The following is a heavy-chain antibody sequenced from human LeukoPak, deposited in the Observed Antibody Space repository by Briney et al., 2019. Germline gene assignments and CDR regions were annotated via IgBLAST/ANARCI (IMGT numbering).Heavy chain of an antibody. CDR3: ARGAVLVGAAFDY. CDR1: GYSISSGYY. V-gene: IGHV4-38-2*02. Sequence: SETLSLTCTGSGYSISSGYYWGWIRQPPGKGLEWIGSIYHSGSTYYNPSLKSRVTISVDPSKNQFSLQLSSVTAADTAVYYCARGAVLVGAAFDYWGQGTLVTVSS. D-gene: IGHD2-15*01. J-gene: IGHJ4*02. CDR2: IYHSGST.